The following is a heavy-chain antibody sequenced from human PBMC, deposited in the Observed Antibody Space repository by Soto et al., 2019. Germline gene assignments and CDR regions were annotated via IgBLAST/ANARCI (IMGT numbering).Heavy chain of an antibody. CDR1: GFTFSSYW. J-gene: IGHJ3*01. CDR3: ARGRYSDSSGPFSDVFDV. D-gene: IGHD3-22*01. V-gene: IGHV3-7*04. Sequence: PGGSLRLSCAASGFTFSSYWMSWVRQAPGKGLEWVANIKQDGSEKYYVDSVKGRFTISRDNAKRSLYLQMNSMRVDDTAVYFCARGRYSDSSGPFSDVFDVWGQGTMVTVSS. CDR2: IKQDGSEK.